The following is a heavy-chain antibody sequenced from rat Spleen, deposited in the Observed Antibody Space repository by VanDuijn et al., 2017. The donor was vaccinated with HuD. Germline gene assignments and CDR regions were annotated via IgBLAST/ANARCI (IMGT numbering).Heavy chain of an antibody. D-gene: IGHD1-12*02. Sequence: EVQLQESGPGLVKPSQSLSLTCSVTGYSITSGYGWNWIRKFPGNKLEWMGFINGAGSTNYNPSLKSRISITRDTSKNQFFLQVNSVTTEDTATYYCARSDGTHYYLPFIYWGQGTLVTVSS. CDR3: ARSDGTHYYLPFIY. CDR1: GYSITSGYG. J-gene: IGHJ3*01. CDR2: INGAGST. V-gene: IGHV3-3*01.